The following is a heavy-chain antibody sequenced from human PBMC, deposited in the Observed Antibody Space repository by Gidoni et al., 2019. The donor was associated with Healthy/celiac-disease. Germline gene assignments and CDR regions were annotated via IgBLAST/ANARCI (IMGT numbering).Heavy chain of an antibody. CDR3: VIVDTAMANYYYGMDV. Sequence: QVQLVQSGAEVKKPGASVTVSCKASGYTFTGYYMHWVRQAPGQGLEWMGRINPNSGGTNYAQKFQGRVTMTRDTSISTAYMELSRLRSDDTAVYYCVIVDTAMANYYYGMDVWGQGTTVTVSS. V-gene: IGHV1-2*06. D-gene: IGHD5-18*01. CDR2: INPNSGGT. J-gene: IGHJ6*02. CDR1: GYTFTGYY.